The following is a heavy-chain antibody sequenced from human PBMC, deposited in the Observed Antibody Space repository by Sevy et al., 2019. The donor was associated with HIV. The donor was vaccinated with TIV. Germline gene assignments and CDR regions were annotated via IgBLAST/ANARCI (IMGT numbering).Heavy chain of an antibody. CDR2: INPNSGVI. Sequence: ASVKVSCKITGYIFSDYNMHWVRQAPGQGLEWMALINPNSGVIIYAHTFRGRVSVTRDTSMSTAYMELSGLTSDDTAVYYCVREDIYAPRTLLSFDIWGQGTMVTVSS. D-gene: IGHD3-16*01. CDR1: GYIFSDYN. J-gene: IGHJ3*02. V-gene: IGHV1-2*06. CDR3: VREDIYAPRTLLSFDI.